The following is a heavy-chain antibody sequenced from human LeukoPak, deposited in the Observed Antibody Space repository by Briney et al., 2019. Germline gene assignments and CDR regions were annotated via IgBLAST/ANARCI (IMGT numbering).Heavy chain of an antibody. Sequence: SETLSLTRTVSGGSISSSSAYWGWIRQPPGKGLEWIGSIYYSKNTYYNPSLKSRVTISADTSKNQFSLTLGSVSATDTAVYYCVSPRGFGYGYFDYWGQGTLVTVSS. J-gene: IGHJ4*02. D-gene: IGHD5-18*01. CDR1: GGSISSSSAY. V-gene: IGHV4-39*01. CDR2: IYYSKNT. CDR3: VSPRGFGYGYFDY.